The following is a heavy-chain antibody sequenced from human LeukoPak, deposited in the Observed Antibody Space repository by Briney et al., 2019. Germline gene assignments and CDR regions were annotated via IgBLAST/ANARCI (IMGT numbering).Heavy chain of an antibody. Sequence: GGSLRLSCAASGFTLSSYAMHWVRQAPGKGLEWVAVISYDGINTHYADSVKGRFTISKDNSKNTLYLQLNTLRPEDTAVYYCANDDARGFGEPSPYDYWGQGTRVIVSS. CDR1: GFTLSSYA. V-gene: IGHV3-30*18. J-gene: IGHJ4*02. CDR2: ISYDGINT. D-gene: IGHD3-10*01. CDR3: ANDDARGFGEPSPYDY.